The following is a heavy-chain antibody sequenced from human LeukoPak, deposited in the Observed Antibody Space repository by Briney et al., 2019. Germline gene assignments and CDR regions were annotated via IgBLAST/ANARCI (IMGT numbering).Heavy chain of an antibody. CDR3: AKRRDGYKSGYFDY. D-gene: IGHD5-24*01. V-gene: IGHV3-23*01. CDR2: ISGSGGST. CDR1: GFTFSSYA. J-gene: IGHJ4*02. Sequence: GGSLRLSCAASGFTFSSYAMSWVRQAPGKGLEWVSAISGSGGSTYYADSVKGRFTISRDNSKNTLYPQMNSLRAEDTAVYYCAKRRDGYKSGYFDYWGQGTLVTVSS.